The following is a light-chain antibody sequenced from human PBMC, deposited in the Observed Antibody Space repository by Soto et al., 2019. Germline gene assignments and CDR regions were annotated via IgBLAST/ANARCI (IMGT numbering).Light chain of an antibody. CDR2: SHN. CDR1: SSNIGSNT. J-gene: IGLJ1*01. V-gene: IGLV1-44*01. CDR3: SAWDDSLNGYV. Sequence: QLVLTQPPSASGTPGQRVTISCSGSSSNIGSNTENWYQQLPGTAPKLLIYSHNQRPSGVPDRFSGSKSVTSASLAISGLQSEDEDDYYCSAWDDSLNGYVFGTGTKLTVL.